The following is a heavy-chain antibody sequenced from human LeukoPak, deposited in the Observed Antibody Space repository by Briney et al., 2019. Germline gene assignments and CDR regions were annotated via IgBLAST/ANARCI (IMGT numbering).Heavy chain of an antibody. V-gene: IGHV1-69*13. CDR1: GGTFNSYA. Sequence: ASVKVSCKASGGTFNSYAISWVRQAPGQGLEWMGGSIPVFETTNYAQKFQGRVTITADEFTSTVYMELSSLTSEDTAVYYCATILGYCSGGSCYHPDYFDYWGQGTLVTVSS. CDR3: ATILGYCSGGSCYHPDYFDY. D-gene: IGHD2-15*01. J-gene: IGHJ4*02. CDR2: SIPVFETT.